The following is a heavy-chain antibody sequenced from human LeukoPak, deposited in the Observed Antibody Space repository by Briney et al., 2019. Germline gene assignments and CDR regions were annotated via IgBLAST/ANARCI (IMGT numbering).Heavy chain of an antibody. Sequence: PSETLSLTCTVSGDSMSDSYWSWIRQPAGKGLEWIGRIYANGSTNYNPSLKSRVTLSVDTSSNQFSLTLSSVTAADTAVYHCARDIRSHNGPGGYYYYYMDVWGKGATVTVSS. J-gene: IGHJ6*03. CDR1: GDSMSDSY. D-gene: IGHD2-8*01. CDR3: ARDIRSHNGPGGYYYYYMDV. V-gene: IGHV4-4*07. CDR2: IYANGST.